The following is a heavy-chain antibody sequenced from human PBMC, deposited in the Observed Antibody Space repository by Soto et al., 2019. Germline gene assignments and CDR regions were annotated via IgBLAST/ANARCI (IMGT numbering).Heavy chain of an antibody. J-gene: IGHJ3*01. CDR3: TRGVSYGFDF. CDR2: MTSNSKTI. D-gene: IGHD3-16*01. V-gene: IGHV3-48*01. Sequence: GGSLILSCVASGFTFSIYSMNWVRQAPGKGLEWVSYMTSNSKTIHYADSVKGRFTISRDNDKNSVFLQMNSLRAEDTAVYYCTRGVSYGFDFWGQGTMVTVSS. CDR1: GFTFSIYS.